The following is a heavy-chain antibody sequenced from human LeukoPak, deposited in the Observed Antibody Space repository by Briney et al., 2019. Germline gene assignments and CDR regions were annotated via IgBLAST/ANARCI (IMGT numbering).Heavy chain of an antibody. V-gene: IGHV3-48*01. J-gene: IGHJ6*02. D-gene: IGHD3-9*01. CDR2: ISSSSSTI. CDR3: ARDGSLAGYFDWLNYYGMDV. CDR1: GFTFSSYS. Sequence: PGGSLRLSCAASGFTFSSYSMNWVRQAPGKGLEWVSYISSSSSTIYYADSVKGRFTISRDNAKNSLYLQMNSLRAEDTAVYYCARDGSLAGYFDWLNYYGMDVWGQGTTVTVSS.